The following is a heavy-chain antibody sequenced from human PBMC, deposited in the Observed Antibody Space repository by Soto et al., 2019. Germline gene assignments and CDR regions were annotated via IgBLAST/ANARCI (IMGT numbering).Heavy chain of an antibody. CDR1: GGSFSGYY. CDR2: INHSGNT. V-gene: IGHV4-34*01. J-gene: IGHJ6*02. Sequence: SETLSLTCAVYGGSFSGYYWSWIRQPPGKGLEWIGEINHSGNTNYNPSLKSRVTISVDTSKNQFSLNLNSVTAADTAVHYCAGRWNYYYGMDVWGQGTTVTVSS. CDR3: AGRWNYYYGMDV.